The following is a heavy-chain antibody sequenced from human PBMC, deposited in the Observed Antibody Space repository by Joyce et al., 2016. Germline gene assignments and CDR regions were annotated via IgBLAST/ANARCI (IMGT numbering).Heavy chain of an antibody. D-gene: IGHD2-2*01. J-gene: IGHJ6*02. CDR3: AKERVVPAALDGMDV. Sequence: QVQLVESGGGVVQPGRSLRLSCAASGFTFSSYGMHWVRQAPGKGLEWVSVMSFDGSSYYYGDSVKGRFTISRDNSKNTLYRQMNSLRAEDTAIYFCAKERVVPAALDGMDVWGQGTTVTVSS. CDR1: GFTFSSYG. CDR2: MSFDGSSY. V-gene: IGHV3-30*18.